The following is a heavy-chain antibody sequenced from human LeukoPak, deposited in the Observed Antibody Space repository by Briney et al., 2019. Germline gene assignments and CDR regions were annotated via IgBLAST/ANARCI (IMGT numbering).Heavy chain of an antibody. V-gene: IGHV4-34*01. J-gene: IGHJ6*03. CDR3: ARGYYGSGSHCCHMDV. D-gene: IGHD3-10*01. Sequence: PSETLSLTCAVYVGSFSGYYWSWIRQPPGKGLEWIGEINHSGSTNYNSSLKSRVTISVDTSKNQFSLKLSSVTVADTAVYYCARGYYGSGSHCCHMDVWGKGTTITVS. CDR2: INHSGST. CDR1: VGSFSGYY.